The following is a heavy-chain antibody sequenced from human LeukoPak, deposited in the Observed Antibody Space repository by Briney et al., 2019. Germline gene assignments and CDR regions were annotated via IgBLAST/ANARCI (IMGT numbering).Heavy chain of an antibody. CDR2: IYYSGST. V-gene: IGHV4-59*12. J-gene: IGHJ4*02. CDR1: GGSISSYY. Sequence: PSETLSLTCTVSGGSISSYYWSWIRQPPGKGLEWIGYIYYSGSTNYNPSLKSRVTISVDTSKNQFSLQPNSVTPEDTAVYYCARDLSSEDYYDSSGYEYYFDYWGQGTLVTVSS. CDR3: ARDLSSEDYYDSSGYEYYFDY. D-gene: IGHD3-22*01.